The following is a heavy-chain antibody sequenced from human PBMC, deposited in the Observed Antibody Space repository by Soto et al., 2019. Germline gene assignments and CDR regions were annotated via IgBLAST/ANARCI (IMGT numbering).Heavy chain of an antibody. CDR1: GYTFTSYG. J-gene: IGHJ5*02. V-gene: IGHV1-18*01. CDR2: ISAYNGNT. CDR3: ARVVGALGHWFDP. D-gene: IGHD1-26*01. Sequence: QVQLVQSGGEVKKPGASVKVSCKASGYTFTSYGISWVRQAPGQGLEWMGRISAYNGNTNYAQKLQGRVTMTTATSTSTAYMELRSLSSDDPAVYYCARVVGALGHWFDPWGQGTLVTVSS.